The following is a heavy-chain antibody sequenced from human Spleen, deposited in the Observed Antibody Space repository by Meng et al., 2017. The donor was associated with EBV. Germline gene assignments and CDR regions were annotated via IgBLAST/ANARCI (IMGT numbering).Heavy chain of an antibody. CDR3: ARVYVDTGFDY. Sequence: QARRQECGRGLVKTSGTLSLTCDVSGGSISSSNWWSWVRQPPGKGLECIGEIYHSGSTNYNPSLKSRVTISVDKSKNQFSLKLSSVTAADTAVYYCARVYVDTGFDYWGQGTLVTVSS. CDR2: IYHSGST. CDR1: GGSISSSNW. J-gene: IGHJ4*02. V-gene: IGHV4-4*02. D-gene: IGHD5-18*01.